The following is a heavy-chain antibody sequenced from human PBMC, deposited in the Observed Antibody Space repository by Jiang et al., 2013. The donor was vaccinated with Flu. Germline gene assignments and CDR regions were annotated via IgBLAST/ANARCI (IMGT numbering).Heavy chain of an antibody. CDR3: ARDEGPTVVNYYYYGMDV. CDR2: IIPIFGTA. CDR1: GGTFSSYA. D-gene: IGHD4-23*01. V-gene: IGHV1-69*01. Sequence: SGAEVKKPGSSVKVSCKASGGTFSSYAISWVRQAPGQGLEWMGGIIPIFGTANYAQKFQGRVTITADESTSTAYMELSSLRSEDTAVYYCARDEGPTVVNYYYYGMDVWGQGTTVTVSS. J-gene: IGHJ6*02.